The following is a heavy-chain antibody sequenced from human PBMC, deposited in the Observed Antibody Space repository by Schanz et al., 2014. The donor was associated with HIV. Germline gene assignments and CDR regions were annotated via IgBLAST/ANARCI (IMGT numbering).Heavy chain of an antibody. D-gene: IGHD6-6*01. Sequence: QVQLVESGGGVVQPGRSLRLSCAASGFTFSSYGMHWVRQAPGKGLEWVAFISYDGSAQYEDSLKGRFFISRDYSKNTLYLQMNSLRVEDTAVYYCASTVYPYTGSSDYYYGMDVWGQGTTVTVSS. CDR3: ASTVYPYTGSSDYYYGMDV. J-gene: IGHJ6*02. V-gene: IGHV3-33*05. CDR2: ISYDGSA. CDR1: GFTFSSYG.